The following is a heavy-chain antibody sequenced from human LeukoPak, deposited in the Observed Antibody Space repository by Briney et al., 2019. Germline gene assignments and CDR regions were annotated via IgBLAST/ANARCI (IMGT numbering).Heavy chain of an antibody. CDR1: GFIFSSYA. V-gene: IGHV3-21*01. CDR2: IASTSSYI. Sequence: GGSLRLSCAASGFIFSSYAMSWVRQAPGKGLEWVSSIASTSSYIYYAGSVKGRFTMSRDNAKSSLYLQMNSLRAEDTAVYYCARDAGGYNSDYWGQGTLVTVSS. CDR3: ARDAGGYNSDY. J-gene: IGHJ4*02. D-gene: IGHD5-24*01.